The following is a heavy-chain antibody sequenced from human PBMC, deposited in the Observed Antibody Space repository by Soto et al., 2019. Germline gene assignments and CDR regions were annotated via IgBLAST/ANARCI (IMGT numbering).Heavy chain of an antibody. D-gene: IGHD3-16*02. CDR3: ARFIGGITLGEVIARDPGAFDI. CDR1: GGYIGSCD. Sequence: SESLRLTSTVCGGYIGSCDWSWIRQLQGKGLERIGYIYYSGSTNNNPSLKTRVHISVDTSKNQFSLKLSSVTAADTAVYYCARFIGGITLGEVIARDPGAFDIWRQGTMDTVTS. V-gene: IGHV4-59*01. J-gene: IGHJ3*02. CDR2: IYYSGST.